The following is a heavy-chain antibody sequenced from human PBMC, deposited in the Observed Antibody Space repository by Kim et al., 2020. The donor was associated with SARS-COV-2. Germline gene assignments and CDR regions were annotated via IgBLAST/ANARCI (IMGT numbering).Heavy chain of an antibody. D-gene: IGHD3-22*01. CDR3: ARVPVGRYDRGKDGFDI. V-gene: IGHV3-11*01. Sequence: GGSLRLSCAASGFTFNDYYMSWIRQAPGKGLEWVSYISSSGDTIYYADSVKGRFTISRDNAKNSLYLQMNSLRAEDTAVYFCARVPVGRYDRGKDGFDIWGQGTMVTVSS. CDR2: ISSSGDTI. J-gene: IGHJ3*02. CDR1: GFTFNDYY.